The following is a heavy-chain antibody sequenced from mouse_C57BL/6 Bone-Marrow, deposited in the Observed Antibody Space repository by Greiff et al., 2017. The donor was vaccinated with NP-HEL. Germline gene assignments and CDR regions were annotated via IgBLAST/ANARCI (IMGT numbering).Heavy chain of an antibody. CDR1: GYAFSSYW. V-gene: IGHV1-80*01. CDR2: IYPGDGDT. J-gene: IGHJ3*01. D-gene: IGHD2-5*01. Sequence: VQLQQSGAELVKPGASVKISCKASGYAFSSYWMNWVKQRPGKGLEWIGQIYPGDGDTNYNGKFKGKATLTADQSSSTAYMQLRSLPSEDSAVYVCARGSYSNGAWFAYWGQGTLVTVSA. CDR3: ARGSYSNGAWFAY.